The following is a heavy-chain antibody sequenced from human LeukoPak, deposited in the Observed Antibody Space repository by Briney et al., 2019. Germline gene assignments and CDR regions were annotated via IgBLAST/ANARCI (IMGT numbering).Heavy chain of an antibody. D-gene: IGHD5-18*01. Sequence: ASVKVSCKASGYTFTDYYIHWVRQAPGQGLEWMGWINPNSGGTNYGQKFQGRVTMTRDTSISTAYMDLSRLRSDDTAVYYCAKAIVDTAAPSSFDYWGQGTLVTVSS. CDR1: GYTFTDYY. J-gene: IGHJ4*02. V-gene: IGHV1-2*02. CDR3: AKAIVDTAAPSSFDY. CDR2: INPNSGGT.